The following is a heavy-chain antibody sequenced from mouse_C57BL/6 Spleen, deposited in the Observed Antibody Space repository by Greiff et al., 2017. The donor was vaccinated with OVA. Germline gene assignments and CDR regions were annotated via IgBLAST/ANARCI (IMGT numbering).Heavy chain of an antibody. V-gene: IGHV8-12*01. D-gene: IGHD3-2*02. CDR1: GFSLSTSGMG. Sequence: QVQLKESGPGILQSSQTLSLTCSFSGFSLSTSGMGVSWIRQPSGKGLEWLAHIYWDDDKRYNPSLKSRLTISKDTSRNQVFLKITSVDTADTATYYCARTGDSSGYVPYWYFDVWGTGTTVTVSS. J-gene: IGHJ1*03. CDR2: IYWDDDK. CDR3: ARTGDSSGYVPYWYFDV.